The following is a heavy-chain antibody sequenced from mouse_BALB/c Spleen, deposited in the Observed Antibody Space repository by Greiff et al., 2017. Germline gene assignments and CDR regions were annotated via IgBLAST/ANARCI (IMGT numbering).Heavy chain of an antibody. Sequence: EVKLVESGGGLVQPGGSLKLSCAASGFDFSKYWMSWVRQAPGKGLEWIGEINPDSSTINYTPSLKDKFIISRDNAKNTLYLQMSKVRSEDTALYYCARPGDGYYESWFAYWGQGTLVTVSA. CDR1: GFDFSKYW. J-gene: IGHJ3*01. D-gene: IGHD2-3*01. CDR2: INPDSSTI. V-gene: IGHV4-1*02. CDR3: ARPGDGYYESWFAY.